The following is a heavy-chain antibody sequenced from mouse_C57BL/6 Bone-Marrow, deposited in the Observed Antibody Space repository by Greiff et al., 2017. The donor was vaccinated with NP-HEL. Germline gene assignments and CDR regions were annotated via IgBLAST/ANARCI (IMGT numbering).Heavy chain of an antibody. CDR3: ARPYYSNYEVFFAY. CDR1: GFTFSSYG. D-gene: IGHD2-5*01. Sequence: DVMLVESGGDLVKPGGSLKLSCAASGFTFSSYGMSWVRQTPDKRLEWVATISSGGSYTYYPDSVKGRFTISRDNAKNTLYLQMSSLKSEDTAMYYCARPYYSNYEVFFAYWGQGTLVTVSA. CDR2: ISSGGSYT. V-gene: IGHV5-6*02. J-gene: IGHJ3*01.